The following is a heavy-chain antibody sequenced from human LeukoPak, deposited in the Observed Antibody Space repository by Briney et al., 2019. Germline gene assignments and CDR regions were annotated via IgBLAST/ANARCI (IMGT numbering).Heavy chain of an antibody. CDR2: ISDRGTTK. Sequence: LSLTCTVSDGSISSYYWSWIRQPPGKGLEWVSYISDRGTTKYYADSVKGRITISRDNAKNSLYLQMNSLRAEDTAVYYCARAFGSGSYSFWGQGTLVSVSS. CDR1: DGSISSYY. J-gene: IGHJ4*02. CDR3: ARAFGSGSYSF. D-gene: IGHD3-10*01. V-gene: IGHV3-11*04.